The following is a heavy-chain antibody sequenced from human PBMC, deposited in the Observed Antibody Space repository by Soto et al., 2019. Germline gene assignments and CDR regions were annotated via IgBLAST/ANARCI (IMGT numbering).Heavy chain of an antibody. CDR3: ARVLSSSYHYFDY. Sequence: EVQLVESGGGLVQPGGSLRLSCAASGFTVSSYHMSWVRQAPGKGLEWVSVLYSAGSADFADSVKGRFTISRDNSKNTLYLQMSSLRAEDTAVYYCARVLSSSYHYFDYWGQGTLVTVSS. CDR1: GFTVSSYH. V-gene: IGHV3-66*01. J-gene: IGHJ4*02. CDR2: LYSAGSA. D-gene: IGHD6-13*01.